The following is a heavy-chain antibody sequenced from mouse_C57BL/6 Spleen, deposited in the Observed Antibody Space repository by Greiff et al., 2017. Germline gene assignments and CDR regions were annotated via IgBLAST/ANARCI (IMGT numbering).Heavy chain of an antibody. V-gene: IGHV2-2*01. CDR3: ARKGDYGSSPFMDY. D-gene: IGHD1-1*01. Sequence: VQVVESGPGLVQPSQSLSITCTVSGFSLTSYGVHWVRQSPGKGLEWLGVIWSGGSTDYNAAFISRLSISKDNSKSQVFFKMNSLQADDTAIYYCARKGDYGSSPFMDYWGQGTSVTVSS. CDR1: GFSLTSYG. J-gene: IGHJ4*01. CDR2: IWSGGST.